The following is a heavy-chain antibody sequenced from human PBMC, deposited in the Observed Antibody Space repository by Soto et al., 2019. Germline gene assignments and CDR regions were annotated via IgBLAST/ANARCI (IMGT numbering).Heavy chain of an antibody. J-gene: IGHJ4*02. CDR1: GFTVSSNY. Sequence: EVQLVESGGGLVQPGGSLRLSCAASGFTVSSNYMSWVRQAPGKGLEWVSGIYSGGSTYYADSVKGRFTISRDNTKNTLYLQMKSLRAEDTAVYYCASPYGSGSYYNGPYDYWGQGTLVTVSS. V-gene: IGHV3-66*01. D-gene: IGHD3-10*01. CDR2: IYSGGST. CDR3: ASPYGSGSYYNGPYDY.